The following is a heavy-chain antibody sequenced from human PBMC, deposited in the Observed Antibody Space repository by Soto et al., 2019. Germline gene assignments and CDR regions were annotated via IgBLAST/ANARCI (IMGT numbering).Heavy chain of an antibody. Sequence: QVQLVQSGAEVKKPGASVKVSCKASGYTFTSHGISWVRQASGQGLEWMGWISAYSGNTKYAQKLQGRVTMTTDTSTSTAYMELTSLRSDDTAVYYCARDREVGASGGFDYWGQGTLVTVSS. J-gene: IGHJ4*02. V-gene: IGHV1-18*01. CDR2: ISAYSGNT. CDR3: ARDREVGASGGFDY. CDR1: GYTFTSHG. D-gene: IGHD1-26*01.